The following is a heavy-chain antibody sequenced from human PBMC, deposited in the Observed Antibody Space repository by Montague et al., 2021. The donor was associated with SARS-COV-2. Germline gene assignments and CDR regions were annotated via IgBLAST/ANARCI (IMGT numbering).Heavy chain of an antibody. CDR2: IFHSGIT. D-gene: IGHD1-20*01. Sequence: SETLSLTCSVSGGSISSYYWSWIRQSPGKGLEWIGHIFHSGITXXXPSXKSRVTISVDMLKNQFSLQLNSVTAADSAVYYCARTEYNWNDWFDPWGQGTLVTVSS. V-gene: IGHV4-59*13. CDR3: ARTEYNWNDWFDP. CDR1: GGSISSYY. J-gene: IGHJ5*02.